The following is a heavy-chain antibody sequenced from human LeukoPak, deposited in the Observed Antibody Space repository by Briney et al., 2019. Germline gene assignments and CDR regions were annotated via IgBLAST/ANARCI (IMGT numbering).Heavy chain of an antibody. J-gene: IGHJ4*02. Sequence: GGSLRLSCAASGFTVSSNYMSWVRRAPGKGLEWVSVIYSGGNTYYADSVKGRLTISRDNSKNTLYLQMNSLRAEDTAVYYCARVGGSSYNYWGQGTLVTVSS. CDR1: GFTVSSNY. V-gene: IGHV3-53*01. D-gene: IGHD1-26*01. CDR2: IYSGGNT. CDR3: ARVGGSSYNY.